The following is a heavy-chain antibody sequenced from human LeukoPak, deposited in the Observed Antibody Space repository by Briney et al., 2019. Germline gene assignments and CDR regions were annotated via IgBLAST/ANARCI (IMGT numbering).Heavy chain of an antibody. D-gene: IGHD6-13*01. Sequence: SETLSLTCTVSGGSISSGGYYWSWLRQHPGKGLEWIGYIYYSGSTYYSPSLKSRVTISVDTSKNQFSLKLSSVTAADTAVYYCARHEGEAAAGSDYWGQGTLVTVSS. CDR3: ARHEGEAAAGSDY. CDR2: IYYSGST. V-gene: IGHV4-31*03. J-gene: IGHJ4*02. CDR1: GGSISSGGYY.